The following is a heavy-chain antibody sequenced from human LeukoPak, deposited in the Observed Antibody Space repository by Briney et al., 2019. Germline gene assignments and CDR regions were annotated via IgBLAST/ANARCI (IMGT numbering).Heavy chain of an antibody. V-gene: IGHV3-23*01. CDR1: GFTFSKYA. J-gene: IGHJ4*02. D-gene: IGHD1-26*01. CDR2: ITDSGLST. Sequence: PGGSLRLSCAASGFTFSKYAMSWVRQAPGKGLEWFSDITDSGLSTYYADSVKGRFTISRDNSKNTLSLQMNSLRAEDTAVYYCAKVEGLGPIVGSTSYIDIWGQGTLVTVSS. CDR3: AKVEGLGPIVGSTSYIDI.